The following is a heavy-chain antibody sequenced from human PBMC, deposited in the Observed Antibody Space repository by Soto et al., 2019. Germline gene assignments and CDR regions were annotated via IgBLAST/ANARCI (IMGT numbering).Heavy chain of an antibody. Sequence: QLQLQESGPGLVKPSETLSLTYTVSGGSISSSSYYWGWIRQPPGKGLEWIGSIYYSGSTYYNPSLKSRVTISVDTSKNQFSLKLSSVTAADTAVYYCARHVTTVTTDYYYYYMDVWGKGTTVTVSS. J-gene: IGHJ6*03. D-gene: IGHD4-4*01. CDR1: GGSISSSSYY. CDR2: IYYSGST. CDR3: ARHVTTVTTDYYYYYMDV. V-gene: IGHV4-39*01.